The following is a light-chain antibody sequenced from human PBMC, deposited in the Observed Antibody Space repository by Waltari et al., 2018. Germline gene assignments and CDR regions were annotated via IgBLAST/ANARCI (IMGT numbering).Light chain of an antibody. CDR1: SSNVGSHH. CDR2: DNN. Sequence: QSVLTQPPSVSAAPGQKVTISCSGGSSNVGSHHVSWYQQLPGTGPKVVIYDNNKRPSGIPGRFSGSKSGTSATLGITGLQTGDEADYYCGTWDGSLNVVLFGGGTKLTVL. J-gene: IGLJ2*01. CDR3: GTWDGSLNVVL. V-gene: IGLV1-51*01.